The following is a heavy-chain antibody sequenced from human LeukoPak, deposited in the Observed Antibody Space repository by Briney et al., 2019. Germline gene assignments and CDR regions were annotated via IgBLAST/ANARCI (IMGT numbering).Heavy chain of an antibody. V-gene: IGHV4-34*01. CDR1: GGSFSGYY. CDR2: INHSGST. CDR3: ARSIAAATVRD. J-gene: IGHJ4*02. D-gene: IGHD6-13*01. Sequence: SETLSLTCAVYGGSFSGYYWSWIRQPPGKGLEWIGEINHSGSTNYNPSLKSRVTISVDTSKNQFSLKLSSVTAADTAVYYCARSIAAATVRDWGQGTLVTVSS.